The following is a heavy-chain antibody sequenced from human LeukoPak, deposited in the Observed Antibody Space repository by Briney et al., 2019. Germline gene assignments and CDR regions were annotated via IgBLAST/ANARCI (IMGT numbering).Heavy chain of an antibody. Sequence: SETLSLTCTVSGGSISSSSYYWGWIRQRPGKGLEWIGSIYYSGSTYYNPSLKSRVTISVDTSKNQFSLKLSSVTAADTAVYYCARGGIYCSSTSCSGYYFDYWGQGTLVTVSS. D-gene: IGHD2-2*01. CDR1: GGSISSSSYY. CDR3: ARGGIYCSSTSCSGYYFDY. CDR2: IYYSGST. J-gene: IGHJ4*02. V-gene: IGHV4-39*07.